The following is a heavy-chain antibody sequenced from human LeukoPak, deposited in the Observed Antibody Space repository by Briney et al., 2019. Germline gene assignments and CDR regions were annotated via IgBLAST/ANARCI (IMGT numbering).Heavy chain of an antibody. J-gene: IGHJ6*02. V-gene: IGHV1-8*01. CDR2: MNPNSGNT. D-gene: IGHD3-10*01. CDR3: ARMEGSGTWGV. CDR1: GYTFTSYD. Sequence: ASVTVSCRAWGYTFTSYDSNGVRQARGEGVEGMGWMNPNSGNTGYAQKFQGRVTMTRNTSISTAYMELSSLRSEDTAVYYCARMEGSGTWGVWGQGTTVTVSS.